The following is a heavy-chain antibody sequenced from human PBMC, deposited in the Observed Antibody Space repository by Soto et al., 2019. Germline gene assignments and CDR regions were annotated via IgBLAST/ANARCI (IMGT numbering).Heavy chain of an antibody. D-gene: IGHD4-17*01. CDR2: ISWNSGSI. CDR3: AKARTVTTGWFDP. CDR1: GFTFDDYA. V-gene: IGHV3-9*01. J-gene: IGHJ5*02. Sequence: EVQLVESGGGLVQPGRSLRLSCAASGFTFDDYAMHWVRQAPGKGLEWVSGISWNSGSIGYADSVKGRFTISRDNAKNSLYLQMNSLRAEDTALYSCAKARTVTTGWFDPCGQGTLVTVSS.